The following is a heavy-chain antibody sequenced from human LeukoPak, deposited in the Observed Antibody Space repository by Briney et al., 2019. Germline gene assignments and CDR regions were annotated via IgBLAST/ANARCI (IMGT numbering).Heavy chain of an antibody. Sequence: PSETLSLTCTVSGGSISNYFWSWIRQPPGKGLECIGYIYYSGSTNYNPSLKRGVTISVDTSKNQFSLKLSSVTAADTAVYYCARQRGNFDYWGQGTLVTVSS. J-gene: IGHJ4*02. CDR1: GGSISNYF. CDR2: IYYSGST. CDR3: ARQRGNFDY. V-gene: IGHV4-59*08.